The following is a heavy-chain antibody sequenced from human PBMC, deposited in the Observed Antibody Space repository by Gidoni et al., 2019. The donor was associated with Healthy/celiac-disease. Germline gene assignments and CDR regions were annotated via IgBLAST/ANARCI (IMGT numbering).Heavy chain of an antibody. J-gene: IGHJ5*02. CDR2: IYYSGST. CDR1: GGSISSSSYY. Sequence: QLQLQESGPGLVKPSETLSLTCTVSGGSISSSSYYWGWIRQPPGKGLEWIGSIYYSGSTYYNPSLKSRVTISVDTSKNQFSLKLSSVTAADTAVYYCARHAYDSSEGWFDPWGQGTLVTVSS. V-gene: IGHV4-39*01. CDR3: ARHAYDSSEGWFDP. D-gene: IGHD3-22*01.